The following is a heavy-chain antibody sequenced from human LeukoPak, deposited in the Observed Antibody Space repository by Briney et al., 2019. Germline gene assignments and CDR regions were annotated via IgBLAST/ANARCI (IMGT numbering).Heavy chain of an antibody. Sequence: SETLSLTCAVSGGSISSSNWWSWVRQPPGKGLEWIGEIYHSGSTNYNPSLKSRVTISVDKSKNQFSLKLSSVTAADMAVYYCAGPTVSRDAFDIWGQGTMVTVSS. CDR2: IYHSGST. D-gene: IGHD4-17*01. V-gene: IGHV4-4*02. CDR3: AGPTVSRDAFDI. J-gene: IGHJ3*02. CDR1: GGSISSSNW.